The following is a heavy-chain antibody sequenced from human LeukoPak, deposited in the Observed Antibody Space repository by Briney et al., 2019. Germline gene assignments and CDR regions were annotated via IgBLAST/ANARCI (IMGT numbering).Heavy chain of an antibody. V-gene: IGHV5-51*01. CDR3: ARHGGFGGAHSSFHFAMDV. J-gene: IGHJ6*02. CDR1: ASGFTHYW. D-gene: IGHD3-10*01. CDR2: VYPGDSVT. Sequence: SLKISYDAFASGFTHYWGAGLRPLRGKRQEWMGIVYPGDSVTRYSPSFQGQGTISADKSLRTAYLQWTRLKASDSATYFCARHGGFGGAHSSFHFAMDVWGQGTTVTVYS.